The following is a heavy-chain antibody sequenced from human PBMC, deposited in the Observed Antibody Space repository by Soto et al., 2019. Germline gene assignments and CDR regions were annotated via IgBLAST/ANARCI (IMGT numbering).Heavy chain of an antibody. CDR2: IKQDGSEK. CDR1: GFTFSSYW. D-gene: IGHD6-13*01. J-gene: IGHJ4*02. V-gene: IGHV3-7*01. CDR3: ATSRTFDY. Sequence: LRVSCVVSGFTFSSYWMNWVRQAPGKGLEWVANIKQDGSEKYYVDSAKGRFTISRDNAKNSLYLQMNSLSAEETAIYYCATSRTFDYWGQGTMVTVSS.